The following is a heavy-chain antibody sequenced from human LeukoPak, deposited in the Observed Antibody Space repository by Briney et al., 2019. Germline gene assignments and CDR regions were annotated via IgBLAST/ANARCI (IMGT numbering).Heavy chain of an antibody. D-gene: IGHD1-26*01. V-gene: IGHV4-34*01. Sequence: SETLSLTCAVYGGSFSGYYWSWIRQPPGKGLEWIGEINHSGSTNYNPSLKSRVTISVDTSKNQFSLELSSVTAADTAVYYCARRRRILVGANAGGYFDYWGQGTLVAVSS. CDR3: ARRRRILVGANAGGYFDY. CDR2: INHSGST. CDR1: GGSFSGYY. J-gene: IGHJ4*02.